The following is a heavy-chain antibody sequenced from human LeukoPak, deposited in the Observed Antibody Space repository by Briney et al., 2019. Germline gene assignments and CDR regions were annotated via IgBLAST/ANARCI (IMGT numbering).Heavy chain of an antibody. V-gene: IGHV1-2*02. CDR2: INPKNGGT. CDR1: GYSFTGYY. Sequence: ASVKVSCKTSGYSFTGYYMHWVRQAPGQGLEWMGWINPKNGGTNYPQKFQGRVTMTTDTSVGTAYMELSSLASDDTAVYYCARRGAYFDYWGQRTLVTVSS. CDR3: ARRGAYFDY. J-gene: IGHJ4*02.